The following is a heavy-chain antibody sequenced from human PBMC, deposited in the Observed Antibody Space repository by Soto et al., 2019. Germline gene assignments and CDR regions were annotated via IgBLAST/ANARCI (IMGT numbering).Heavy chain of an antibody. D-gene: IGHD3-22*01. J-gene: IGHJ4*02. CDR2: IIPIFGTA. Sequence: SVKVSCKASGGTFSSYAISWVRQAPGQGLEWMGGIIPIFGTANYAQKFQGRVTITADKSTSTAYMELSSLRSEDTAVYYCALYDSSGYYPLYFDYWGQGTLVTVYS. CDR1: GGTFSSYA. CDR3: ALYDSSGYYPLYFDY. V-gene: IGHV1-69*06.